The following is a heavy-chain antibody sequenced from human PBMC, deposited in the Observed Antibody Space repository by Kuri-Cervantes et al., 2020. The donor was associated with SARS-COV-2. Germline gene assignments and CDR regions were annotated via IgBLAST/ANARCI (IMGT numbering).Heavy chain of an antibody. CDR3: ARAYDYAPTNFDY. CDR1: GYSISSGYY. V-gene: IGHV4-38-2*01. CDR2: IYHSGST. J-gene: IGHJ4*02. D-gene: IGHD3-16*01. Sequence: ESLKISCAVSGYSISSGYYWGWIRQPPGKGLEWIGSIYHSGSTYYNPSLKSRVTISVDTSKNQFSLKLSSVTAADTAVYYCARAYDYAPTNFDYWGQGTLVTVSS.